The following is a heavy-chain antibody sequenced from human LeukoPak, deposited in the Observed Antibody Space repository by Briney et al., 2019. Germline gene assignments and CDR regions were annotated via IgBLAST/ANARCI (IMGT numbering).Heavy chain of an antibody. CDR1: GFTFNTYS. V-gene: IGHV3-64*01. CDR2: IGSDGINT. Sequence: PGGSLRLSCAASGFTFNTYSIHWVRQAPGKGLEYVSGIGSDGINTYHANSVKGRFTISRDNSKNTVYLHMGSLRGDDMAVYYCVRDDPRTRPNFGMDVWGQGTTVAVS. D-gene: IGHD3-16*01. J-gene: IGHJ6*02. CDR3: VRDDPRTRPNFGMDV.